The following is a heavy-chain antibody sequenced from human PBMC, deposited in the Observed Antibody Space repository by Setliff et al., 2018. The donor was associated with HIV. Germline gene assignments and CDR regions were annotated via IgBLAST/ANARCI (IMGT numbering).Heavy chain of an antibody. V-gene: IGHV4-4*02. D-gene: IGHD3-3*01. CDR3: VRGANFYTPRKRIFDH. CDR1: GDSISSSNW. Sequence: SETLSLTCAVSGDSISSSNWWNWVRQPPGKGLEWIGEINHSGSSNYSPSLESRLTISVDTSKNQVSLKLNSVTAADSAVYYCVRGANFYTPRKRIFDHWGQGVLVTVSS. CDR2: INHSGSS. J-gene: IGHJ4*02.